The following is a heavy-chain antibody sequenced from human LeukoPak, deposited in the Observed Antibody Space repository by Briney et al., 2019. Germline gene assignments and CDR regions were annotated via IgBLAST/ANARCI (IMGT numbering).Heavy chain of an antibody. Sequence: GRSLRLSCAASGFTVSSNYMSWVRQAPGKGLEWVSVIYSGGSTYYADSVKGRFTISRDNSKNTLYLQMNSLRAEDTAVYYCARGVDPRDLKPRDYWGQGTLVTVSS. CDR1: GFTVSSNY. D-gene: IGHD5-12*01. J-gene: IGHJ4*02. CDR3: ARGVDPRDLKPRDY. CDR2: IYSGGST. V-gene: IGHV3-53*01.